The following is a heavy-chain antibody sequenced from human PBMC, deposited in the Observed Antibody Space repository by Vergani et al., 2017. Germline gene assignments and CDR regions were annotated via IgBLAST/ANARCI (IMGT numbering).Heavy chain of an antibody. J-gene: IGHJ2*01. V-gene: IGHV3-23*01. Sequence: EVQLLESGGGLVQPGGSLRLSCAASGFTFSSYAMSWVRQAPGKGLEWVSAISGSGGSTYYADSVKGRFTISRDNSKNTLYLQMNSLRAEDTAVYYCAKDLTYYDVWSGHYTPYWYFDLWGRGTLVTVSS. CDR1: GFTFSSYA. CDR2: ISGSGGST. D-gene: IGHD3-3*01. CDR3: AKDLTYYDVWSGHYTPYWYFDL.